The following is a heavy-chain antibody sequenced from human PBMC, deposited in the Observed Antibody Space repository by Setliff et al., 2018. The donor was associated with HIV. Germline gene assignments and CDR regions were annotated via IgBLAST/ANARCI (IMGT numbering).Heavy chain of an antibody. CDR3: ASIDCGGDCYSYYYYGMDV. CDR1: GYTFTGYF. V-gene: IGHV1-2*06. D-gene: IGHD2-21*02. Sequence: ASVKVSCKASGYTFTGYFIHWVRQAPGQGLEWMGRINPNSGGTNYAQKFQGRVTMTRDTSISTAHMELSRLRSDDTAVYYCASIDCGGDCYSYYYYGMDVWGQGTTVTVSS. CDR2: INPNSGGT. J-gene: IGHJ6*02.